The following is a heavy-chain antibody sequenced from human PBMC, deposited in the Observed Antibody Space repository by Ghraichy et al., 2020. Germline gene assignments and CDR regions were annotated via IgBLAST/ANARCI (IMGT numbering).Heavy chain of an antibody. CDR2: ISGSGGST. D-gene: IGHD5-18*01. Sequence: GGSLRLSCAASGFTFSSYAMSWVRQAPGKGLEWVSAISGSGGSTYYADSVNGRFNISRDNSKNTLYLQMNSLRGEDTAVYYCAKESGHIWLLRSTHEFDYWGQGTLVTVSS. CDR1: GFTFSSYA. J-gene: IGHJ4*01. V-gene: IGHV3-23*01. CDR3: AKESGHIWLLRSTHEFDY.